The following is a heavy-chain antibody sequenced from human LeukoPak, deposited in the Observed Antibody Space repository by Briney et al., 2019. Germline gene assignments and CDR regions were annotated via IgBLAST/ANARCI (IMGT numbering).Heavy chain of an antibody. V-gene: IGHV3-64*01. J-gene: IGHJ1*01. CDR1: RFTFRSYV. CDR2: ICSNGGRT. D-gene: IGHD3-22*01. CDR3: ATYYYDSGGFHFHH. Sequence: VGSLRLSCAASRFTFRSYVTHWVRPAPRKGLEYVSAICSNGGRTYYANSVKGRFTISRDNSRNTLYLQMGSLRAEDMAVYYCATYYYDSGGFHFHHWGQGTLVTVSS.